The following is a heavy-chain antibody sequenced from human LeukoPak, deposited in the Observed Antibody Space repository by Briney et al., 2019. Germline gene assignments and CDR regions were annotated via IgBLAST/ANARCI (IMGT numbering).Heavy chain of an antibody. CDR1: GGSFSDYY. Sequence: SETLSLTCAVYGGSFSDYYWTWIRQPPGKGLEWIGEINHSGSTKYNPSLKSRVTISVDTSKNQFSLKLTSVTAADTAVYYCARGYDSSGYYDYWGQGTLVTVSS. J-gene: IGHJ4*02. D-gene: IGHD3-22*01. CDR3: ARGYDSSGYYDY. CDR2: INHSGST. V-gene: IGHV4-34*01.